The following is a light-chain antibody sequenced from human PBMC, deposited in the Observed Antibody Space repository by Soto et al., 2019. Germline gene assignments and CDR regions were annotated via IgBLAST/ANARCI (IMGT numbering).Light chain of an antibody. Sequence: QSVLTQPPSASGSPGQSVAISCTGTSSDVGGYNYVSWYQHHPGKAPKLMIYEVSRRPSGVSDRFSGSKSGNTASLTVSGLQAEDEADYYCSSYSGSSNGVFGGGTKVTVL. J-gene: IGLJ3*02. CDR1: SSDVGGYNY. V-gene: IGLV2-8*01. CDR3: SSYSGSSNGV. CDR2: EVS.